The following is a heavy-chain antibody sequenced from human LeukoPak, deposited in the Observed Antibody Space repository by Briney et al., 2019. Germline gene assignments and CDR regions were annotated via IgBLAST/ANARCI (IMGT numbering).Heavy chain of an antibody. D-gene: IGHD2-2*01. V-gene: IGHV4-4*07. CDR3: ARGGCSSTSCPPGDY. Sequence: SETLSLTCTVSAGSINSSYWSWIRQPAGKGLEWIGRIYTSGSTNYNPSLKSRVTISVDTSKNQFSLKLSSVTAADTAVYYCARGGCSSTSCPPGDYWGQGTLVTVSS. CDR1: AGSINSSY. CDR2: IYTSGST. J-gene: IGHJ4*02.